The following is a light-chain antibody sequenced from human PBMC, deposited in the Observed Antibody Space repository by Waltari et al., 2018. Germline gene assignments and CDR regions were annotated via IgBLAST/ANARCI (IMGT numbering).Light chain of an antibody. V-gene: IGKV3D-15*01. Sequence: ELVMTHSPATLSVSPGERATLSCRASQSVSNNLAWYQQKPGQTPRLLIYGASIRATGIPARFSGSGSGTEFTLTISSLQSEDFAVYYCHQYNRWPRTFGQGTKVEIK. CDR1: QSVSNN. CDR3: HQYNRWPRT. J-gene: IGKJ1*01. CDR2: GAS.